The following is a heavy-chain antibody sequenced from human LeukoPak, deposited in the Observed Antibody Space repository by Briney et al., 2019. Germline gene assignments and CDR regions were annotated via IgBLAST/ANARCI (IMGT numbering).Heavy chain of an antibody. CDR2: IDPSDSYT. Sequence: GESLKISCKGSGYSFTSYWISWVRQMPGKGLEWMGRIDPSDSYTNYSPSFQGHVTISADKSISTAYPQWSSLKASDTAMYYCARPLRYFDWSSGYWGQGTLVTVSS. CDR1: GYSFTSYW. D-gene: IGHD3-9*01. V-gene: IGHV5-10-1*01. CDR3: ARPLRYFDWSSGY. J-gene: IGHJ4*02.